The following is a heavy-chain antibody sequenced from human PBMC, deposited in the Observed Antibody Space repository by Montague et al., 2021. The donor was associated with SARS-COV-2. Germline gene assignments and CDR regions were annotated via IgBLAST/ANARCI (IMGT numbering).Heavy chain of an antibody. CDR3: ARDLSRAFCEGDSCYSENWFAP. CDR1: GDSITSYY. D-gene: IGHD2-21*02. V-gene: IGHV4-59*01. Sequence: SETLSLTCTVSGDSITSYYWTWIRQPPGKGLEWIGYVYFPGSVKYNPSLNSRVTMSIDTSKNQFSLELTSVTAADTAIYYCARDLSRAFCEGDSCYSENWFAPWGQGTLVTVSS. J-gene: IGHJ5*02. CDR2: VYFPGSV.